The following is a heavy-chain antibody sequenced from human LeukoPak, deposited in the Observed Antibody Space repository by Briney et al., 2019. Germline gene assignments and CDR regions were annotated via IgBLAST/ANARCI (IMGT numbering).Heavy chain of an antibody. D-gene: IGHD6-13*01. J-gene: IGHJ4*02. V-gene: IGHV1-46*01. Sequence: GASVKVSCKASGYTFTSYYMHWVRQAPGQGLEWMGIINPNGGSTSYAQKFQGRVTMTRDTSTSTVYMEVSSLRSEDTAVYYCSRGIAAAGTYFDYWGQGTLVTVSS. CDR2: INPNGGST. CDR1: GYTFTSYY. CDR3: SRGIAAAGTYFDY.